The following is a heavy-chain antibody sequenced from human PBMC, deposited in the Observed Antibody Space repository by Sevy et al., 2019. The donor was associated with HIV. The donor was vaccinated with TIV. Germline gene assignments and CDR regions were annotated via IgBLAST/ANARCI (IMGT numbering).Heavy chain of an antibody. Sequence: SETLSLTCAVYGGSFSGYYWSWIRQPPGKGLEWIGEINHSGSTNYNPSLKGRVTISVDTSKNQFSLKLSSVTAADTAVYYCARGPLYCSSTSCYGDYFDYWGQGTLVTVSS. J-gene: IGHJ4*02. CDR2: INHSGST. CDR3: ARGPLYCSSTSCYGDYFDY. V-gene: IGHV4-34*01. CDR1: GGSFSGYY. D-gene: IGHD2-2*01.